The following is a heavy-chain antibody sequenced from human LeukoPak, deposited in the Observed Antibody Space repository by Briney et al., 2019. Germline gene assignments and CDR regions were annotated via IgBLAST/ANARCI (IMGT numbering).Heavy chain of an antibody. J-gene: IGHJ6*03. CDR3: ARCGYSHGYGWGGGYYYYYLDV. D-gene: IGHD5-18*01. Sequence: PGGSLTLSCAVSGFIFSNFSMSWVRQPPGKGLEWVAKMDENGNDIFYVDSMKGRFTISRDNAKTSLYLNMNSLRAEDTAVYYCARCGYSHGYGWGGGYYYYYLDVWGKGTTVTVSS. CDR1: GFIFSNFS. V-gene: IGHV3-7*01. CDR2: MDENGNDI.